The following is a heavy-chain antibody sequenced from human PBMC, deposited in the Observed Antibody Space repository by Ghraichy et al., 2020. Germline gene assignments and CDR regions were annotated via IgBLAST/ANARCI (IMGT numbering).Heavy chain of an antibody. J-gene: IGHJ4*02. CDR3: ARKTTPVGGDFDS. CDR2: VSYSGIT. CDR1: GGSFSISSYY. D-gene: IGHD1-26*01. Sequence: SETLSLTCTVSGGSFSISSYYWGWIRQPPGKGLEWIGSVSYSGITYYNPSLKSRVSISIDTSKDQFSLKLSSVTAADTAIYYCARKTTPVGGDFDSWGQGTLVSVSS. V-gene: IGHV4-39*01.